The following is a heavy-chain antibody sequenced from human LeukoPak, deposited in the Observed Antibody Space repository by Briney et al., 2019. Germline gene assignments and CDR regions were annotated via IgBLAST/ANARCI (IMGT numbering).Heavy chain of an antibody. Sequence: GGSLRLSCAASGFTSSSYALNWVRQAPGKGLEWVATVSGSGDRMYHADSVKGRFTISRDNSKNTIYLQMNSLRAEDTALYYCAKAAAAPGFDFWGQGTLVTVPS. V-gene: IGHV3-23*01. CDR3: AKAAAAPGFDF. J-gene: IGHJ4*02. CDR2: VSGSGDRM. D-gene: IGHD6-13*01. CDR1: GFTSSSYA.